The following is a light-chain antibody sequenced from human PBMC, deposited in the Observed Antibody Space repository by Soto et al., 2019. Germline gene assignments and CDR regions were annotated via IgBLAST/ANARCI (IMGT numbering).Light chain of an antibody. Sequence: QSVLTQPASVSGSPGQSITISCTGTSSDVGSYNLVSWYQQHPGKAPKLMIFEGNKRPSGVSDRFSGSKSGNTASLTISGPQAEDEADYYCCSYAGSSTYVFGTGTKVTVL. J-gene: IGLJ1*01. CDR1: SSDVGSYNL. CDR3: CSYAGSSTYV. V-gene: IGLV2-23*01. CDR2: EGN.